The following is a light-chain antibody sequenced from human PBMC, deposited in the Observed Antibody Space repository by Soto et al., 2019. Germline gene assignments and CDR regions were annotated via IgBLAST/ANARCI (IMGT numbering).Light chain of an antibody. CDR1: QRVSSN. J-gene: IGKJ1*01. CDR3: QQYNNWWT. V-gene: IGKV3-15*01. CDR2: SAS. Sequence: EIVMTQSPATLSVAPGVRATLSCRASQRVSSNLAWYQQKPGQATRLLIYSASTRATGIPARFSGSGSGTEFTLTISSLQSEDFAGYYCQQYNNWWTVGQGTKVEI.